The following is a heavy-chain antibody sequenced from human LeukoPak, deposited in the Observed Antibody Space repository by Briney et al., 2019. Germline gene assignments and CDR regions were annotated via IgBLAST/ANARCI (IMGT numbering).Heavy chain of an antibody. CDR2: IIPIFGTA. Sequence: AASVKVSCKASGGTFSSYAISWVRQAPGQGLEWMGGIIPIFGTANYAQKFQGRVTITADESTSTAYMELSSLRSEDTAVYYCAREYSAGSSFDYWGQGTLVTVSS. J-gene: IGHJ4*02. CDR1: GGTFSSYA. D-gene: IGHD6-6*01. V-gene: IGHV1-69*01. CDR3: AREYSAGSSFDY.